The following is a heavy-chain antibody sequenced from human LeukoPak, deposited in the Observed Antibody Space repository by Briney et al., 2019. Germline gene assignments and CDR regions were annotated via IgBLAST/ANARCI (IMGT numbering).Heavy chain of an antibody. V-gene: IGHV3-48*03. CDR3: VRPRGEN. Sequence: GGSLRLSCAASGFTFSSYEMNWVRQAPGKGLEWVSYISSSGRTIYYADSVKGRFSISRDNAKNSLYLQMSSLRVDDTAVYYCVRPRGENWGQGTLVTVSS. CDR2: ISSSGRTI. CDR1: GFTFSSYE. D-gene: IGHD5-12*01. J-gene: IGHJ4*02.